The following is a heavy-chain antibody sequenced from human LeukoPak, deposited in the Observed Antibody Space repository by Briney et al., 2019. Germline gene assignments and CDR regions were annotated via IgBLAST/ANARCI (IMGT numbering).Heavy chain of an antibody. J-gene: IGHJ4*02. V-gene: IGHV1-2*02. CDR3: ARSIMITFGGVIGLDY. D-gene: IGHD3-16*02. CDR1: VYTFTGYY. CDR2: INPNSGGT. Sequence: ASVTVSCKASVYTFTGYYLHWVRQAPGQGLEWMGWINPNSGGTKYAQKFQGRVTMTRDTSISTAYMELSRLRSDDTAVYYCARSIMITFGGVIGLDYWGQGTLVTVSS.